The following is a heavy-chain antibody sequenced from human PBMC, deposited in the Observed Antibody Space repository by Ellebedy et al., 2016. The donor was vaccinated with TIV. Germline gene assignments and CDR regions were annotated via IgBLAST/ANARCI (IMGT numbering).Heavy chain of an antibody. V-gene: IGHV5-51*01. Sequence: GESLKISXKGSGYTFANYWIGWVRQMPGKGLEWMGIIYPGDSDTRYSPSFQGQVTISADKSINTAYLQWSSLKASDTAMYYCARRRTWPDYYMDVWGKGTTVTVSS. CDR1: GYTFANYW. CDR2: IYPGDSDT. CDR3: ARRRTWPDYYMDV. D-gene: IGHD5-12*01. J-gene: IGHJ6*03.